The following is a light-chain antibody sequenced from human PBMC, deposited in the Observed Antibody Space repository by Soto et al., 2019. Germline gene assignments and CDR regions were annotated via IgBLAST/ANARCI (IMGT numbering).Light chain of an antibody. CDR2: GAS. CDR3: QQYGSSGT. Sequence: TVMTHSPATLSVSPGESSTLSCRAFQSVSSNSAWYQQKPGQAPRLLIYGASTRATGIPARFSGSGSGKEFPPTISGLQSEDFAVYYCQQYGSSGTFGPGTKVDIK. V-gene: IGKV3-15*01. CDR1: QSVSSN. J-gene: IGKJ1*01.